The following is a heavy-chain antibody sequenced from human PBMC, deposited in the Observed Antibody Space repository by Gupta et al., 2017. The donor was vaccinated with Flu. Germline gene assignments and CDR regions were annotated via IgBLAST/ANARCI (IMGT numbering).Heavy chain of an antibody. CDR2: ISGCGGST. V-gene: IGHV3-23*01. Sequence: MRWVRQAPGKGLEWVSAISGCGGSTYYADSVKGRFTISRDNSKNTLYLQMNSLRAEDTAVYYCAKGYCSSTSCYPYYFDYWGQGTLVTVSS. D-gene: IGHD2-2*01. J-gene: IGHJ4*02. CDR3: AKGYCSSTSCYPYYFDY.